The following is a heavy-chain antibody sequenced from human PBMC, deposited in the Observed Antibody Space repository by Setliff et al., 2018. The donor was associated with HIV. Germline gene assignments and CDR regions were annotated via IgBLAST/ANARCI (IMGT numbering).Heavy chain of an antibody. Sequence: SETLSLTCTVSGGSVSSSSYYWGWIRQPTGKGLEWIGTIYYSGDTQYNPSFKTRVIMSVDTSKNQFSLGLISVTAADTAVYYCARMEATRPPRGLDYWGPGTLVTVSS. CDR3: ARMEATRPPRGLDY. CDR2: IYYSGDT. CDR1: GGSVSSSSYY. D-gene: IGHD6-6*01. V-gene: IGHV4-39*01. J-gene: IGHJ4*02.